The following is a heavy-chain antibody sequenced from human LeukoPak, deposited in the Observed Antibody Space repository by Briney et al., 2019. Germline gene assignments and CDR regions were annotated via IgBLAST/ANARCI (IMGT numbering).Heavy chain of an antibody. J-gene: IGHJ4*02. CDR1: GYTFTRYD. Sequence: ASVKVSCKTSGYTFTRYDVNWVRQAPGQGPGWMGWMNPNSGSTHYAQKFQGRVTLTRNTSISTAYMELSSLRSEDTAVYYCARGPLFNSAWLDYWGQGTLVKVSS. CDR2: MNPNSGST. D-gene: IGHD3-3*01. CDR3: ARGPLFNSAWLDY. V-gene: IGHV1-8*01.